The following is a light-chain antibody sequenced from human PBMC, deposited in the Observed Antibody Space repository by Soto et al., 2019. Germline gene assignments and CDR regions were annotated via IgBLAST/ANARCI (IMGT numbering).Light chain of an antibody. CDR2: EVN. CDR3: SSYTSSSTYV. J-gene: IGLJ1*01. V-gene: IGLV2-14*01. CDR1: SSDVGGYNY. Sequence: QSVLTQPASVSGSPGQSITISCTGTSSDVGGYNYVSWYQHHPGKAPQLMIYEVNNRPSGVSNRFSGSKSGNTASLTISGLQAEDEVDYYCSSYTSSSTYVFGSGTKLTVL.